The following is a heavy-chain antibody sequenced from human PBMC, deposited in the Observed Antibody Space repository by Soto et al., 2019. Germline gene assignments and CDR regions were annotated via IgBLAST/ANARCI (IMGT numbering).Heavy chain of an antibody. J-gene: IGHJ5*02. CDR1: GGSISGYY. CDR2: IDNSGSS. CDR3: ATDNDRGDGRFDP. D-gene: IGHD3-16*01. Sequence: QVQLQESGPGLVKPSETLSLSCTVSGGSISGYYWAWIRQPPGKALELVGYIDNSGSSNYNPSLRSRLSILVDTSENRFSLKLSSVTAADTAVYYCATDNDRGDGRFDPWGQGTLVTVSS. V-gene: IGHV4-59*01.